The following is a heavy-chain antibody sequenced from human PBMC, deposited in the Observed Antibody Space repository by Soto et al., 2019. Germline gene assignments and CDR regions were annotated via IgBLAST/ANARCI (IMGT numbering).Heavy chain of an antibody. CDR2: IYNSGIT. V-gene: IGHV4-30-4*01. J-gene: IGHJ5*02. CDR1: GGSISSGDYS. Sequence: SETLSLTCTVSGGSISSGDYSWSWVRQSPGKGLEWIGHIYNSGITYYNPSLKSRVVISIDTSRNQFSLRLNSLTAVDRAVYFCARGVTVFGLVSRFWFDPWGQGTVVTVSS. D-gene: IGHD3-3*01. CDR3: ARGVTVFGLVSRFWFDP.